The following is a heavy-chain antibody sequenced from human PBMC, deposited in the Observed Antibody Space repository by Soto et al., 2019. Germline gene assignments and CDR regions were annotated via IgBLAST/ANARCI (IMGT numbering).Heavy chain of an antibody. J-gene: IGHJ4*02. Sequence: SETLSLTCAVSGGSISSGGYSWSWIRQPPGKGLEWIGYIYHSGSTYYNPSLKSRVTISVDRSKNQFSLKLSSVTAADTAVYYCARRYDYVWGSRPFDYWGQGTLVTVSS. CDR2: IYHSGST. D-gene: IGHD3-16*01. CDR1: GGSISSGGYS. V-gene: IGHV4-30-2*01. CDR3: ARRYDYVWGSRPFDY.